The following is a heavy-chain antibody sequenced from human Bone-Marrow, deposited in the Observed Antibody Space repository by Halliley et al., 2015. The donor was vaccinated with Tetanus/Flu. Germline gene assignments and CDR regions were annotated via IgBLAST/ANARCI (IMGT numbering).Heavy chain of an antibody. Sequence: DWIGEVSQSGSPNYTPSLKGRIPISEDKSKNQFSRELRSGTAADTAVYYCARGASSGWSQGLDYWGQGTLVTVSS. CDR3: ARGASSGWSQGLDY. V-gene: IGHV4-4*02. CDR2: VSQSGSP. D-gene: IGHD6-19*01. J-gene: IGHJ4*02.